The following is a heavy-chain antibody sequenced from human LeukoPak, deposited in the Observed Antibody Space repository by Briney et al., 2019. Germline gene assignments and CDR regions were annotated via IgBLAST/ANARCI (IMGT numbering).Heavy chain of an antibody. CDR2: IYYSGSI. J-gene: IGHJ4*02. V-gene: IGHV4-39*01. CDR1: GGSISSSNYY. D-gene: IGHD2-15*01. Sequence: SETLSLTXTVSGGSISSSNYYWGWIRQPPGKGLEWIDSIYYSGSIYYNPSLKSRVTISVDTSKNQFSLKLTSVTAADTAVYYCARQRGYSSGGSCYGMFDYWGQGTLVTVSS. CDR3: ARQRGYSSGGSCYGMFDY.